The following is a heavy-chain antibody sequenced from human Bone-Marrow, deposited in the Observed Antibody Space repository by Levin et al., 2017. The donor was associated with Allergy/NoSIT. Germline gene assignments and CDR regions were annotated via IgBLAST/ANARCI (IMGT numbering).Heavy chain of an antibody. J-gene: IGHJ4*02. V-gene: IGHV4-39*01. CDR3: ASPQSSSWFYFDY. Sequence: SETLSLTCSVSYGSVSSSSYSWAWIRQTPGKGLEWIGIIYSTGRTYYNPSLKSRVTISVDRSENQFSLKVTSVTAADTAVYYCASPQSSSWFYFDYWGQGTLVTVSS. CDR2: IYSTGRT. CDR1: YGSVSSSSYS. D-gene: IGHD6-13*01.